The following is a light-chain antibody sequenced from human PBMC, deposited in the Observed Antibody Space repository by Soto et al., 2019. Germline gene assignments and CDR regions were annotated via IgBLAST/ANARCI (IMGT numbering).Light chain of an antibody. V-gene: IGKV1-8*01. J-gene: IGKJ2*01. CDR1: QGISTY. Sequence: AIRMTQSPPSLSASTGDRVTITCRASQGISTYLAWYQQKPGKAPKLLVYAASTLQYGVPSRFSGSGSGTDFTLTISCLQSEDFATYFCQQYYTYPQTFGQGTKLEIK. CDR2: AAS. CDR3: QQYYTYPQT.